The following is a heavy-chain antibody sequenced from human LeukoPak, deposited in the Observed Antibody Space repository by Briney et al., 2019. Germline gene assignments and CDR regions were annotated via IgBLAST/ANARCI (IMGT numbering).Heavy chain of an antibody. D-gene: IGHD4-17*01. CDR2: ISYDGSNK. V-gene: IGHV3-30*04. J-gene: IGHJ4*02. Sequence: GGSLRLSCAASGFTFSSYAMHWVRQAPGKGPEWVAVISYDGSNKYYADSVKGRFTISRDNSKNTLYPQMNSLRAEDTAVYYCARDPTVTTRSYFDYWGQGTLVTVSS. CDR1: GFTFSSYA. CDR3: ARDPTVTTRSYFDY.